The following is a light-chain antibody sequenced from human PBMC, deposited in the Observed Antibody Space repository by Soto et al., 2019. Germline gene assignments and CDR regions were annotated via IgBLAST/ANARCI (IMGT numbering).Light chain of an antibody. Sequence: DIQMTQSPSSLSASVGDRVTITCRASQSISSYLNWYQQKPGKAPKLLIYAASSLQSGVPSRFRGSGSGTDFTLTISSLQPEDCATYYCQQSYSTPPSFGPRTKVDIK. CDR3: QQSYSTPPS. CDR1: QSISSY. V-gene: IGKV1-39*01. J-gene: IGKJ3*01. CDR2: AAS.